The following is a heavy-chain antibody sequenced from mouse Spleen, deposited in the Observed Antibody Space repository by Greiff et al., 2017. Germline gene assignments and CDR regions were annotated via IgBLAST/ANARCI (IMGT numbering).Heavy chain of an antibody. Sequence: VKLVESGPGLVAPSQSLSITCTVSGFSLTSYGVHWVRQPPGKGLEWLVVIWSDGSTTYNSALKSRLSISKDNSKSQVFLKMNSLQTDDTAMYYCARENYDYDEGYAMDYWGQGTSVTVSS. CDR2: IWSDGST. CDR3: ARENYDYDEGYAMDY. V-gene: IGHV2-6*02. CDR1: GFSLTSYG. J-gene: IGHJ4*01. D-gene: IGHD2-4*01.